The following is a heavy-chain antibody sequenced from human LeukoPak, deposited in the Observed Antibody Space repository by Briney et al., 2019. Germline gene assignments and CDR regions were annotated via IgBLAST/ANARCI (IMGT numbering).Heavy chain of an antibody. Sequence: GASVKVSCKASGYTFTSYGISWVRQAPGQGLEWMGWISAYNGNTNYAQKLQGRVTMTTDTSTSTAYMELRSLRSEDTAVYYCARGPPGSGYDGYWFDPWGQGTLVTVSS. CDR3: ARGPPGSGYDGYWFDP. CDR2: ISAYNGNT. V-gene: IGHV1-18*01. D-gene: IGHD5-12*01. CDR1: GYTFTSYG. J-gene: IGHJ5*02.